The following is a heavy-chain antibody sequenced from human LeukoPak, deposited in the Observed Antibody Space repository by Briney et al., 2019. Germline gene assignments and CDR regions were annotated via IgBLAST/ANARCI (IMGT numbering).Heavy chain of an antibody. CDR1: GFTFSSYA. CDR3: AKIKYPLPPYYFDY. J-gene: IGHJ4*02. V-gene: IGHV3-23*01. Sequence: GGSLRLSCAASGFTFSSYAMSWVRQVPGKGLEWVSEISHSGDKTNYADSVRGRFTISRDNSKNTLYLQMNSLRAEDTAIYYCAKIKYPLPPYYFDYWGQGTLVTVSS. D-gene: IGHD2-2*02. CDR2: ISHSGDKT.